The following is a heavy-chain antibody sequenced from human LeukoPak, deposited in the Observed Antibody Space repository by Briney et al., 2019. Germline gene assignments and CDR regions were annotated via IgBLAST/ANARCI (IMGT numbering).Heavy chain of an antibody. CDR3: ARDYADYVGYFFFDY. Sequence: GGSLRLSCAASGFTFNNYAMNWVRQAPGKGLEWVSSISGGGETTYYADSAKGRFTISRDNSQYTLYLQMNSLRAEDTAVYYCARDYADYVGYFFFDYWGQGTLVTVSS. CDR1: GFTFNNYA. D-gene: IGHD4-17*01. V-gene: IGHV3-23*01. CDR2: ISGGGETT. J-gene: IGHJ4*02.